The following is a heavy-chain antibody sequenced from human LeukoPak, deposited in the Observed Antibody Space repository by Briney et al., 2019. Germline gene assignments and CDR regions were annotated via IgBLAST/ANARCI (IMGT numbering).Heavy chain of an antibody. V-gene: IGHV1-8*03. Sequence: ASVKVSCKASGYTFTSYDINWVRQATGQGLEWMGWMNPNSGNTGYAQKFQGRVTITRNTSISTAYMELSSLRSEDTAVYYCARAHYYDSRPLFDTWGQGTMVTVSS. CDR2: MNPNSGNT. CDR3: ARAHYYDSRPLFDT. D-gene: IGHD3-22*01. J-gene: IGHJ3*02. CDR1: GYTFTSYD.